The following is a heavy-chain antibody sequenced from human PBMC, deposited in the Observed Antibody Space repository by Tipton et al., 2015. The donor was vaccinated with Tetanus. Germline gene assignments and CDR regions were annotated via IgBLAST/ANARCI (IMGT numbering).Heavy chain of an antibody. CDR3: AKDLFQFTPPRFDFALGY. J-gene: IGHJ4*02. CDR2: ISWDGGST. V-gene: IGHV3-43*01. CDR1: GFTFDDYT. Sequence: SLRLSCAASGFTFDDYTVHWVRQAPGKGLEWVSLISWDGGSTYYADSVKGRFTISRDNIKNSLYLQMNSLRTEDTALYYCAKDLFQFTPPRFDFALGYWGQGTLVTVSS. D-gene: IGHD2-21*01.